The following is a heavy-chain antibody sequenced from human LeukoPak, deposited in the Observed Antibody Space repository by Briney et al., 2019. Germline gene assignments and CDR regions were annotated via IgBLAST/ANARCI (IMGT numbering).Heavy chain of an antibody. J-gene: IGHJ4*02. V-gene: IGHV1-18*01. CDR2: ISAYNGST. D-gene: IGHD3-10*01. Sequence: ASVKVSCKASGYTFTSYGISWVRQAPGQGLEWMGWISAYNGSTNYAQKLQGRVSMTIDTSTSTAYMDLRSLRSDDTAVYYCARDLLGGSGSYYNAAFDYWGQGTLVTVSS. CDR1: GYTFTSYG. CDR3: ARDLLGGSGSYYNAAFDY.